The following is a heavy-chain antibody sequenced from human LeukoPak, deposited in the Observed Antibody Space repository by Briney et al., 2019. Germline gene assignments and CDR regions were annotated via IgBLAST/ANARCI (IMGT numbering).Heavy chain of an antibody. V-gene: IGHV1-18*01. Sequence: GASVKVSRKASGYTFTSYGISWVRQAPGQGLEWMGWISAYNGNTNYAQKLQGRVTMTTDTSTSTAYMELRSLRSDDTAVYYCASIAYSSGWYDFDYWGQGTLVTISS. CDR2: ISAYNGNT. CDR3: ASIAYSSGWYDFDY. J-gene: IGHJ4*02. CDR1: GYTFTSYG. D-gene: IGHD6-19*01.